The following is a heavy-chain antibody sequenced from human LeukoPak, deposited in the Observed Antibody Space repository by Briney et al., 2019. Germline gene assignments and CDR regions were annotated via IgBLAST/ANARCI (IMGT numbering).Heavy chain of an antibody. CDR3: SKGHGVYGSGLGGMDV. J-gene: IGHJ6*02. D-gene: IGHD3-10*01. Sequence: GGSLRLSCTSSGFIFGDYIMSWFRQAPGKGLEWISFIRSKAYGGTTEYAASLKDRFTISRDDFKSIAYLQMNSLKTEDTAVYYCSKGHGVYGSGLGGMDVWGQGATVTVSS. CDR1: GFIFGDYI. CDR2: IRSKAYGGTT. V-gene: IGHV3-49*03.